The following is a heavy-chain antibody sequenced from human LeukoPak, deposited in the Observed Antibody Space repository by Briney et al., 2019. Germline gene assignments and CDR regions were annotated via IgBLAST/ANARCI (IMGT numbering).Heavy chain of an antibody. D-gene: IGHD6-13*01. CDR2: INHSGST. V-gene: IGHV4-34*01. J-gene: IGHJ4*02. CDR1: GRSFSGHY. Sequence: PSETQSLTCAVDGRSFSGHYWSWIRQPPGKGLEWIGEINHSGSTNYNPSLKSRVSLSVETSKNRFSRKRSCVTGAHTPVSCCARGPRGIAAAGTGFDYWGQGTLVTVSS. CDR3: ARGPRGIAAAGTGFDY.